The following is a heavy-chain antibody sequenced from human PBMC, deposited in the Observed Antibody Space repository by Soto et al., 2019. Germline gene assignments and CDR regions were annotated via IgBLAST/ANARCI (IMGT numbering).Heavy chain of an antibody. Sequence: QVQLVQSGAEVKKPGSSVKVSCKASGGTFSSYTISWVRQAPGQGLEWMGRIIPILGIANYAQKFQGRVTITADKSTSTAYMELSSLRSEDTAVYYCASPAQYCGGDCRDYYYYGMDVWGQGTTVTVSS. J-gene: IGHJ6*02. D-gene: IGHD2-21*02. CDR2: IIPILGIA. CDR3: ASPAQYCGGDCRDYYYYGMDV. V-gene: IGHV1-69*02. CDR1: GGTFSSYT.